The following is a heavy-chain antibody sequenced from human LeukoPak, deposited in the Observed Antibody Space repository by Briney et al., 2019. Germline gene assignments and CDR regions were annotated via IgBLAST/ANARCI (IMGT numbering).Heavy chain of an antibody. J-gene: IGHJ3*02. V-gene: IGHV1-69*04. CDR2: IIPILGIT. Sequence: ASVKVSCKASGGTFSSHAISGVRQAPGQGLEWMGRIIPILGITNYAQKFQRRVTITADKSTSTAYMELSSLSSEDTSVYYCARPHYYDSSGYSVLDAFDIWGQGKMVTVSS. CDR3: ARPHYYDSSGYSVLDAFDI. D-gene: IGHD3-22*01. CDR1: GGTFSSHA.